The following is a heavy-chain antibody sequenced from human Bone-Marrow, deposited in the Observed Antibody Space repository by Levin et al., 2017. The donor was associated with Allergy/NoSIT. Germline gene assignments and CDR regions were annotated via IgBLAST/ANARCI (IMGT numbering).Heavy chain of an antibody. J-gene: IGHJ4*02. D-gene: IGHD3-3*01. Sequence: PGGSLRLSCAASGFTVSNYYMSWVRQAPGKGLEWVSIIYRGGTTYYADSVKGRFTISRDNSKNTLFLQMNGLRAEDTAVYHCAISTVFGVALFDYWGQGALVTVSS. CDR1: GFTVSNYY. CDR3: AISTVFGVALFDY. V-gene: IGHV3-66*01. CDR2: IYRGGTT.